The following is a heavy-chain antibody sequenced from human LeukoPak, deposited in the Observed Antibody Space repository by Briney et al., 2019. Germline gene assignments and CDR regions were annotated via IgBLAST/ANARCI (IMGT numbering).Heavy chain of an antibody. CDR1: GFTFSSYW. Sequence: GGSLRLSCAASGFTFSSYWMSWVRQAPRKGLKWVANIKEDGSEKYYVDSVKGRFTISRDNAKNSLFLEMNSLRAEDTALYYCAREEPVAILSHWGQGTLVTVSS. CDR2: IKEDGSEK. D-gene: IGHD2-2*01. CDR3: AREEPVAILSH. J-gene: IGHJ4*02. V-gene: IGHV3-7*01.